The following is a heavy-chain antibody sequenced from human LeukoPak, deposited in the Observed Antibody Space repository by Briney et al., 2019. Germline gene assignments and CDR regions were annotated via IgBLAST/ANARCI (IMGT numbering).Heavy chain of an antibody. CDR3: AKDTGRPTDAITMEDNAFDI. CDR2: ISGSGGST. D-gene: IGHD3-3*01. V-gene: IGHV3-23*01. Sequence: GGSRRLSCAASGFTFSSYAMSWVRQAPGEGLEWVSAISGSGGSTCYADSVKGRFTISRDNAKNSLYLQMDSLRAEDTALYYCAKDTGRPTDAITMEDNAFDIWGQGTMVTVSS. J-gene: IGHJ3*02. CDR1: GFTFSSYA.